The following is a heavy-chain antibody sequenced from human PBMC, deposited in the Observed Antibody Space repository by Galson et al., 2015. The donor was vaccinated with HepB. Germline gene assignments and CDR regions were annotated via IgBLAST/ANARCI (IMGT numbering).Heavy chain of an antibody. CDR1: GFTFSNAW. Sequence: SLRLSCAASGFTFSNAWMNWVRQAPGKGLEWVGRIKSKTDGGTTDYPAPVKGRFTISRDDSKNTLYLQMNSLKTEDTAVYYCATLVGATLRVFDYWGQGTLVTVSS. D-gene: IGHD1-26*01. CDR3: ATLVGATLRVFDY. CDR2: IKSKTDGGTT. J-gene: IGHJ4*02. V-gene: IGHV3-15*01.